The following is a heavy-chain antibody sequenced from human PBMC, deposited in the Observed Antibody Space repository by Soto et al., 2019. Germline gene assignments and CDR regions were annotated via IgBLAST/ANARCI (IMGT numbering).Heavy chain of an antibody. D-gene: IGHD6-6*01. J-gene: IGHJ6*02. Sequence: PSETRSPACTVAAGSISSSSYYWGWIRQPPGKGLEGIGSIYYSGSTYYNPSLKSRCTISVDTSKNQFSLKLSSVTAEDQAVYSCTEYSSSQYYSYGMDVWGQATTVTV. CDR2: IYYSGST. CDR3: TEYSSSQYYSYGMDV. V-gene: IGHV4-39*01. CDR1: AGSISSSSYY.